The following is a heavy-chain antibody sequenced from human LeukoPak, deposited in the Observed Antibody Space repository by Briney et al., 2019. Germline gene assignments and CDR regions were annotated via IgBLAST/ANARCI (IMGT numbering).Heavy chain of an antibody. Sequence: SETLSLTCTVSGGSISSGGYYWSWIRQPPGKGLEWIGYIYYSGSTNYNPSLKSRVTISVDTSNNQFSLKLSSVTAADTAVYYCARELSSGLTFDYWGQGTLVTVSS. CDR1: GGSISSGGYY. J-gene: IGHJ4*02. D-gene: IGHD3-22*01. CDR2: IYYSGST. CDR3: ARELSSGLTFDY. V-gene: IGHV4-61*08.